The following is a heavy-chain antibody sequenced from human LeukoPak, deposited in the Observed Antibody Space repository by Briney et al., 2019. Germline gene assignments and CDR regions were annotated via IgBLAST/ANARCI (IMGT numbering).Heavy chain of an antibody. J-gene: IGHJ4*02. Sequence: GGSLRLSCTASGFTFGEYAMSWFRQAPGWGLEWVGLIRGKAYGATTEYAASVKGRFTISRDDSTSIVYLQMNSLKTEDTAVYYCARNTYETRGDYYDYWGQGTLVTVSS. CDR3: ARNTYETRGDYYDY. V-gene: IGHV3-49*03. D-gene: IGHD2-21*01. CDR1: GFTFGEYA. CDR2: IRGKAYGATT.